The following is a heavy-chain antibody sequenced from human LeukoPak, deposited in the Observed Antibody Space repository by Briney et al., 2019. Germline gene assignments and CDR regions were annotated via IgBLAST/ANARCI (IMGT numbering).Heavy chain of an antibody. J-gene: IGHJ4*02. V-gene: IGHV4-39*01. CDR3: ARHEDDFGTYY. CDR2: IYYSGST. Sequence: SETLSLTCTVSGGSISSSSYYWGWIRQPPGKGLEWIGSIYYSGSTYYTPSLKSRVTISVDTSKNQFSLKLSSVTAADTAVYYCARHEDDFGTYYWGQGTLVTVSS. CDR1: GGSISSSSYY. D-gene: IGHD3-3*01.